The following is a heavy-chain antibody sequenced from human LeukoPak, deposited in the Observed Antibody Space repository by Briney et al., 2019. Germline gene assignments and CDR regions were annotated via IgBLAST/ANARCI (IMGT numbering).Heavy chain of an antibody. Sequence: QSGGSLRLSCAASGFTFSSYGMHWVRQAPGKGLEWVAVISYDGSNKYYADPVKGRFTISRDNSKNTLYLQMNSLRAEDTAVYYCAKGKVGAGLELDYWGQGTLVTVSS. CDR1: GFTFSSYG. CDR3: AKGKVGAGLELDY. CDR2: ISYDGSNK. D-gene: IGHD1-26*01. V-gene: IGHV3-30*18. J-gene: IGHJ4*02.